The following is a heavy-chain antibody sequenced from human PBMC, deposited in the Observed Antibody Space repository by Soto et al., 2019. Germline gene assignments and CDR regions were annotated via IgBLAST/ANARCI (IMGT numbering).Heavy chain of an antibody. D-gene: IGHD2-2*01. Sequence: QVQLVESGGGVVQPGGSLRLSCVASGFTFSTFGMHWVRQAPGRGLERLAIISYDGGDKYYAESVKGRFTISRYNSKNPLYLQMHSLRPEDTAIYYCAKMRIGGYCSTSSCYVFQHWGQGALVTVSS. J-gene: IGHJ1*01. CDR1: GFTFSTFG. CDR3: AKMRIGGYCSTSSCYVFQH. V-gene: IGHV3-30*18. CDR2: ISYDGGDK.